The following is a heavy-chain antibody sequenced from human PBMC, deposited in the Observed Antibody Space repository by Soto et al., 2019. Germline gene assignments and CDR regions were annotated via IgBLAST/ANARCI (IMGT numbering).Heavy chain of an antibody. CDR2: IHYSGATP. CDR3: ARGGPYLATIGSFDY. Sequence: QVQLVQSGAEVKRPGASVKVSCKASGYTFTNYYMHWVRQAPGQGLEWMGVIHYSGATPTYAQKFQGRVTMARDTSTSTVYVELSSLTSEDPAVYYCARGGPYLATIGSFDYWGQGTLVTVSS. J-gene: IGHJ4*02. V-gene: IGHV1-46*01. D-gene: IGHD3-16*01. CDR1: GYTFTNYY.